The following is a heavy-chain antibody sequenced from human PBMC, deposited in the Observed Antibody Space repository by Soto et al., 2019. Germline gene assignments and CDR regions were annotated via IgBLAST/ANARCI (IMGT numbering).Heavy chain of an antibody. CDR2: IRTDCSSI. D-gene: IGHD1-1*01. V-gene: IGHV3-21*01. CDR1: GFTFSSYS. Sequence: GGSLRLSCAASGFTFSSYSMNWVRLAPGKGLEWVSSIRTDCSSIYYPDSVKGRFTISRDDAKSSLYLQMDSLTAEDTAVYYCQRGSTHWYNDSWGQGALVTVSS. J-gene: IGHJ4*02. CDR3: QRGSTHWYNDS.